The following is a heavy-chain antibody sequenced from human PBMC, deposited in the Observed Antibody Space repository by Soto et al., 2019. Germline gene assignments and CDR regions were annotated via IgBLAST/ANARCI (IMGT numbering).Heavy chain of an antibody. CDR1: GGSISSSSYY. Sequence: QLQLQESGPGLVKPSETLSLTCTVSGGSISSSSYYWGWIRQPPGKGLECIGSIYYSGSTYYNPSLKSRVTISVDTSKNQFSLKLSSVTAADTAVYYCARPSPRYCSGGSCLEFPDAFDIWGQGTMVTVSS. CDR2: IYYSGST. J-gene: IGHJ3*02. CDR3: ARPSPRYCSGGSCLEFPDAFDI. D-gene: IGHD2-15*01. V-gene: IGHV4-39*01.